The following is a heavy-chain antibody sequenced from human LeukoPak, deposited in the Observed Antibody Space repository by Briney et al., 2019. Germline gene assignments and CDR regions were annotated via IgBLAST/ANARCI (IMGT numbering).Heavy chain of an antibody. V-gene: IGHV1-69*01. CDR3: ARSDVPAAMKGNWFDP. J-gene: IGHJ5*02. CDR2: IIPIFGTA. D-gene: IGHD2-2*01. Sequence: GSSVKVSCKASGGTFSSYAISWVRQAPGQGLEWMGGIIPIFGTANYAQKFQGRVMITADESTSTAYMELSSLRSEDTAVYYCARSDVPAAMKGNWFDPWGQGTLVTVSS. CDR1: GGTFSSYA.